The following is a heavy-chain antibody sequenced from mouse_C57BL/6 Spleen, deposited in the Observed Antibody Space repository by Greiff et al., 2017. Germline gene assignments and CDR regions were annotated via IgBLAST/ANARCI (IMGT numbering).Heavy chain of an antibody. J-gene: IGHJ2*01. Sequence: QVQLQQSGAELVKPGASVKISCKASGYAFSSYWMNWVKQRPGKGLEWIGQIYPGDGDTNYNGKFKGKATLTADKSSSTAYMQLSSLTSEDSAVYFCARDEYYGSSLYFDYWGQGTTLTVSS. CDR3: ARDEYYGSSLYFDY. CDR1: GYAFSSYW. V-gene: IGHV1-80*01. D-gene: IGHD1-1*01. CDR2: IYPGDGDT.